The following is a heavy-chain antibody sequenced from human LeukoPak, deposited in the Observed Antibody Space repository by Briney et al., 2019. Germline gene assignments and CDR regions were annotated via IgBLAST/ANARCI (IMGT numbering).Heavy chain of an antibody. V-gene: IGHV1-46*01. D-gene: IGHD3-16*02. CDR3: ARVITFGGVIVIPSFDY. CDR2: INPSGGTT. CDR1: GYIFTSYY. J-gene: IGHJ4*02. Sequence: ASVKVSCRASGYIFTSYYMHWVRQAPGQGLEWMGLINPSGGTTRYAQKLQGRVTMTTDTSTSTAYMELRSLRSDDTAVYYCARVITFGGVIVIPSFDYWGQGTLVTVSS.